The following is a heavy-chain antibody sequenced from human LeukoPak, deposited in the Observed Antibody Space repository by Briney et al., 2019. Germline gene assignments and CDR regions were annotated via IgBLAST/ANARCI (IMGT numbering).Heavy chain of an antibody. D-gene: IGHD6-19*01. Sequence: SVKVSCKASGGTFNSYAISWVRQAPGQGLEWMGRIIPILGIANYAQKFQGRVTITADKSTSTAYMELSSLRSEDTAVYYCARGGAVAGSVDYWGQGTLVTVSS. V-gene: IGHV1-69*04. CDR2: IIPILGIA. J-gene: IGHJ4*02. CDR1: GGTFNSYA. CDR3: ARGGAVAGSVDY.